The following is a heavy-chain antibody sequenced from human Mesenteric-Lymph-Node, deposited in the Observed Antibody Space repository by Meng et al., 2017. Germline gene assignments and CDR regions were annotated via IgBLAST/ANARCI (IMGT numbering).Heavy chain of an antibody. CDR2: ISSSSTYI. Sequence: ETLSLTCAASGFSFSSYSVNWVRQAPGKGLEWVSSISSSSTYIYYSDSVKGRFTISRDNANNSLALQMNSLRAEDTAVYYCARIRIERSTGTAFDIWGQGTMVTVSS. J-gene: IGHJ3*02. CDR3: ARIRIERSTGTAFDI. CDR1: GFSFSSYS. V-gene: IGHV3-21*01. D-gene: IGHD5/OR15-5a*01.